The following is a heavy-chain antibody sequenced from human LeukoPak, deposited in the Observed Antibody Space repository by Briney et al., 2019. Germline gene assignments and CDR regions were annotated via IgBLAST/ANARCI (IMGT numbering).Heavy chain of an antibody. CDR3: AKLPTYHYDSSGYYYFEY. J-gene: IGHJ4*02. CDR1: GYTFSRYS. CDR2: ISGSGGRT. V-gene: IGHV3-23*01. D-gene: IGHD3-22*01. Sequence: GGSLRLSCTASGYTFSRYSINWIRLAPGKGLEWVSAISGSGGRTYYADSVKGRFTISRDNSKNTLYLQMNSLRDEDTAVYYCAKLPTYHYDSSGYYYFEYWGQGTLVTVSS.